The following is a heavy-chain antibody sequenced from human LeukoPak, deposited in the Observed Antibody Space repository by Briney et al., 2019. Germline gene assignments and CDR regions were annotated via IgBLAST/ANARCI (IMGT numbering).Heavy chain of an antibody. Sequence: PSETLSLTCAVYGVSFSGYYWSWIRQPPGKGLEWIGYIYTSGSTNYNPSLKSRVTISVDTSKNQFSLKLSSVTAADTAVYYCAGSGSYYNARDYYYYYYYMDVWGKGTTVTVSS. CDR1: GVSFSGYY. D-gene: IGHD3-10*01. J-gene: IGHJ6*03. V-gene: IGHV4-4*09. CDR2: IYTSGST. CDR3: AGSGSYYNARDYYYYYYYMDV.